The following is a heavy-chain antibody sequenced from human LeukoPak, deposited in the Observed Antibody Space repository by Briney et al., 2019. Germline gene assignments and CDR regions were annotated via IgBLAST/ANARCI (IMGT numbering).Heavy chain of an antibody. CDR1: GGSISSYY. V-gene: IGHV4-59*01. Sequence: PSETLSLTCTVSGGSISSYYWSWLRQPPGKGLEWIGYIYYSGSTNYNPSLKSRVTISVDTSKNQFSLKLSSVTAADTAVYYCARDSQYPPDAFDIWGQGTMVTVSS. J-gene: IGHJ3*02. CDR2: IYYSGST. CDR3: ARDSQYPPDAFDI. D-gene: IGHD2/OR15-2a*01.